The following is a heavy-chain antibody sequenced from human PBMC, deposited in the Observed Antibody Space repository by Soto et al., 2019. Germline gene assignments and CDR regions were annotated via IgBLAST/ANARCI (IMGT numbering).Heavy chain of an antibody. D-gene: IGHD3-22*01. CDR1: GYRFTAYY. J-gene: IGHJ5*02. CDR3: ARDRRTYYYDSSEFDP. Sequence: GASVKVSCKASGYRFTAYYIIWVRQAPGQGPEWMGWINPNDGETNYAEKFGDRVTLTTDTSISAAYMELSGLRSDDTALYYCARDRRTYYYDSSEFDPWGQGTLVTVSS. CDR2: INPNDGET. V-gene: IGHV1-2*02.